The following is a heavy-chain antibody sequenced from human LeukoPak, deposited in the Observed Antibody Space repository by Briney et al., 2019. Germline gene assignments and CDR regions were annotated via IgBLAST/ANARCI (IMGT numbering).Heavy chain of an antibody. D-gene: IGHD1-1*01. CDR2: RSYDGSNK. J-gene: IGHJ6*03. V-gene: IGHV3-30*04. CDR1: GFTFSSYE. Sequence: GGSLRLSCAASGFTFSSYEMNWVRQAPGKGLEWVAVRSYDGSNKYYADSVKGRFTISRDNSKNTLYLQMNSLRVEDTAVYYCARDPGPYGDYMDVWGKGTTVTVSS. CDR3: ARDPGPYGDYMDV.